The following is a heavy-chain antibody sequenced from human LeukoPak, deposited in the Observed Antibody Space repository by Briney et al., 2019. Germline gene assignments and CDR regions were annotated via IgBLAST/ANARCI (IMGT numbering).Heavy chain of an antibody. Sequence: GGSLRLSCAASGFTFSSYSMNWVRQAPGKGLEWVSSISSSSSYIYYADSVKGRFTISRDNAKNSLYLQMNSLRAEDTALYYCAKDSSGWYYFDYWGRGTLVTVSS. V-gene: IGHV3-21*04. CDR3: AKDSSGWYYFDY. CDR2: ISSSSSYI. J-gene: IGHJ4*02. D-gene: IGHD6-19*01. CDR1: GFTFSSYS.